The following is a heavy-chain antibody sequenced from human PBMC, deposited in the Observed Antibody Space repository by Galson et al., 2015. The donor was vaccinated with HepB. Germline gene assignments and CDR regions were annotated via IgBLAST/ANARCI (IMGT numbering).Heavy chain of an antibody. D-gene: IGHD5-12*01. V-gene: IGHV3-7*01. CDR3: ATERGAYSGYGQPFDY. J-gene: IGHJ4*02. Sequence: SLRLSCAASGFTFSSYWMTWVRQAPGKGLEWVATIKQDGSEKYYVDSVKGRFAISRDNPKNSLFLQMNSLRAEDTAVYYCATERGAYSGYGQPFDYWGQGTLVTVSS. CDR2: IKQDGSEK. CDR1: GFTFSSYW.